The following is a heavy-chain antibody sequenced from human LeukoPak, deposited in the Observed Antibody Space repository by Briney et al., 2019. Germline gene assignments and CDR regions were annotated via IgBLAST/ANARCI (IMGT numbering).Heavy chain of an antibody. CDR1: GFTFSSYG. CDR3: ARDSSGWYSVFDY. D-gene: IGHD6-19*01. Sequence: PGGSLRLSCAASGFTFSSYGMSWVRQAPGKGLEWVANIKLDGSEKYYVDSVKGRFTISRDNAKKSLYLQMNSLRDEDTAVYYCARDSSGWYSVFDYWGQGTLVTVSS. CDR2: IKLDGSEK. V-gene: IGHV3-7*01. J-gene: IGHJ4*02.